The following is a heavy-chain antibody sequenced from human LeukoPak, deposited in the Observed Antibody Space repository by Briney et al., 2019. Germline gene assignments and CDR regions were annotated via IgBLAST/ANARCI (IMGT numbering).Heavy chain of an antibody. CDR2: IYTSGST. J-gene: IGHJ5*02. D-gene: IGHD3-10*01. CDR1: GGSISSYY. Sequence: SETLSLTCTVSGGSISSYYWSWIRQPAGKGLEWIGRIYTSGSTTYNPSLKSRVTMSVDTSKNQFSLKLRSVTAADTAVYYCAREDYGSGSFSWFDPWGQGTLVTVSS. CDR3: AREDYGSGSFSWFDP. V-gene: IGHV4-4*07.